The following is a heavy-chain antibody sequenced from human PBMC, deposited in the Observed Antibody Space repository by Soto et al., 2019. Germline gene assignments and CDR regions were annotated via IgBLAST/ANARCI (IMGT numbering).Heavy chain of an antibody. CDR2: MNPNSGNT. J-gene: IGHJ4*02. Sequence: GASVKVSCKASGYTFTSYDINWVRQATGQGLEWMGWMNPNSGNTGYAQKFQGRVTMTRNTSISTAYMELSSLRSEDTAVYYCARGSFWSASGSNHYWGQGILVTVSS. CDR3: ARGSFWSASGSNHY. V-gene: IGHV1-8*01. CDR1: GYTFTSYD. D-gene: IGHD3-3*01.